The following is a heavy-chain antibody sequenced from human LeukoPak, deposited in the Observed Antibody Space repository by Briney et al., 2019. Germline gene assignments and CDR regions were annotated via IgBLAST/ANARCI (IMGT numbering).Heavy chain of an antibody. D-gene: IGHD1-26*01. CDR1: GYTFTSYY. V-gene: IGHV1-46*01. J-gene: IGHJ4*02. CDR3: ARGWELLSYDY. CDR2: INPNSGGT. Sequence: ASVKVSCKASGYTFTSYYMHWVRQAPGQGLEWMGWINPNSGGTSYAQKFQGRVTMTRDMSTSTVYMELSSLRSEDTAVYYCARGWELLSYDYWGQGTLVTVSS.